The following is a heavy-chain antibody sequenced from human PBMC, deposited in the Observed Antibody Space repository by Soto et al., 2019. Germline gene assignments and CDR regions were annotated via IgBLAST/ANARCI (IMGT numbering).Heavy chain of an antibody. J-gene: IGHJ6*02. Sequence: SVKVSCKASGGTFSSYAISWVRQAPGQGLEWMGGIIPIFGTANYAQKFQGRVTITADESTSTAYMELSSLRSEDTAVYYCARDRRWTAMVSPYYYYGMDVWGQGTTVTVSS. D-gene: IGHD5-18*01. CDR3: ARDRRWTAMVSPYYYYGMDV. CDR2: IIPIFGTA. V-gene: IGHV1-69*13. CDR1: GGTFSSYA.